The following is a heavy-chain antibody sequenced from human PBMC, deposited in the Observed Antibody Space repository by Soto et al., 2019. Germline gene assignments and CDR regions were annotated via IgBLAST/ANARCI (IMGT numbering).Heavy chain of an antibody. CDR2: VHDSGTT. V-gene: IGHV4-4*02. D-gene: IGHD5-18*01. CDR1: GASISNNW. J-gene: IGHJ4*02. CDR3: ARNSGFSQGD. Sequence: QVQLQESGPGLVKPSETLSLTCRISGASISNNWWSWVRQPPEKGLEWIGEVHDSGTTHYNPSLNNLVTVSADKTKIQFSMQMTSVTAAETAVYYCARNSGFSQGDWGQGTLVTVSS.